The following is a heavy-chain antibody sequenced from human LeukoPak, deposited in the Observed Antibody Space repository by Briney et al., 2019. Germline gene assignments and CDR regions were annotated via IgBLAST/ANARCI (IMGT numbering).Heavy chain of an antibody. J-gene: IGHJ4*02. CDR1: GFTFSSSW. D-gene: IGHD1-1*01. V-gene: IGHV3-74*01. CDR2: INTDGSST. CDR3: ARNPRNDFDY. Sequence: PGGSLRLSCAASGFTFSSSWMHWVRQAPGKGLVWVSRINTDGSSTNYADSVKGRFTISRDNAKNTLYLQMNSLRADDSAVYFCARNPRNDFDYWGQGTLVTVSS.